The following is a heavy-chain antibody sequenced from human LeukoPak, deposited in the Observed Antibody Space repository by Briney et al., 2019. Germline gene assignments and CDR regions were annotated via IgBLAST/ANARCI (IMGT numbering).Heavy chain of an antibody. V-gene: IGHV1-18*01. D-gene: IGHD6-13*01. CDR1: GYTFTIYG. J-gene: IGHJ4*02. CDR2: ISAYNGNT. Sequence: ASVKVSCKPSGYTFTIYGFSWVRQAPGQGLEWMGWISAYNGNTKYAQNLQGRVTMTTDTSTSTAYMELRSLRSDDTAVYYCARDGYGSSRYTIYWSQGTMVTVSS. CDR3: ARDGYGSSRYTIY.